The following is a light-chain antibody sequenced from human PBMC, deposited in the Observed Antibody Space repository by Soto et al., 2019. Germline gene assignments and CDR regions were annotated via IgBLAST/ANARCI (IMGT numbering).Light chain of an antibody. CDR1: SSDVGSYNL. J-gene: IGLJ1*01. V-gene: IGLV2-23*03. CDR3: CSYTGSSTFYV. CDR2: EGS. Sequence: QSALTQPASVSGSPGQSITISCTGTSSDVGSYNLVSWYQQHPGKAPKLMIYEGSKRPSGVSNRFSGFKSGNMASLTISGLQAEDEADYYCCSYTGSSTFYVFGTGTKVTVL.